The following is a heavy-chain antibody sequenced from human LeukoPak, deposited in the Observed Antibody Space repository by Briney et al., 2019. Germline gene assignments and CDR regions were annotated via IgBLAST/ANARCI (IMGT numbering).Heavy chain of an antibody. CDR3: TSDYGLYYYYMAL. V-gene: IGHV3-23*01. CDR1: GFTFSSYS. CDR2: TSGSGEGT. Sequence: GGSLRLSCAASGFTFSSYSMNWVRQAPGKGLEWVSATSGSGEGTYYSDSVKGRFTISRDNSKDMLYLQMNDLRAEDTAVYYCTSDYGLYYYYMALWGKGTTVTVSS. D-gene: IGHD4/OR15-4a*01. J-gene: IGHJ6*03.